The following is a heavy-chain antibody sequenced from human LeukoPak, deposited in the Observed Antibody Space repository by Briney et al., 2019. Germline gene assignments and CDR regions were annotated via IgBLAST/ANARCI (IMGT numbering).Heavy chain of an antibody. D-gene: IGHD5-12*01. J-gene: IGHJ4*02. V-gene: IGHV4-59*02. CDR2: FSYSGST. CDR1: GASVSSYY. Sequence: SETLSLTCTVSGASVSSYYWSWIRQPPGKGPEWIGYFSYSGSTNYNPSLKSRVTISVDTSKNQFSLNLSSVNAADTAVYYCARGPLDSGYTYFDYWGQGTLVSVAS. CDR3: ARGPLDSGYTYFDY.